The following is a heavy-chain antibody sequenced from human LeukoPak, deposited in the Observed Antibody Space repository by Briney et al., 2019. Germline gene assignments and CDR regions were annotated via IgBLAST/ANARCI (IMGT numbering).Heavy chain of an antibody. J-gene: IGHJ4*02. CDR1: GYTFTSYD. Sequence: GASVKVSCKASGYTFTSYDISWVRQATGQGLEWMGWMNPNSGNAGYAQRFQGGVTMTRNNSISTAYMELTSLRSEDTAVYYCGRPLQRGSWTQRALDYWGQGTLVTVSS. V-gene: IGHV1-8*01. D-gene: IGHD3-10*01. CDR3: GRPLQRGSWTQRALDY. CDR2: MNPNSGNA.